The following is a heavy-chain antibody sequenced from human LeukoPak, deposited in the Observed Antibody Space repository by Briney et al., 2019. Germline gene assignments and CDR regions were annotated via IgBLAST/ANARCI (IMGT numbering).Heavy chain of an antibody. Sequence: SRTLSLTCTVSGXSISSGGYYWTWIRQHPGKGLEWIGYIYYSGSTYYNPSLKSRVTISVDTSKNQFSLRLSSVTAADTAVYYCALGYCGGGSCYAREYFQHWGQGTLVTVSS. J-gene: IGHJ1*01. V-gene: IGHV4-31*03. CDR2: IYYSGST. CDR3: ALGYCGGGSCYAREYFQH. CDR1: GXSISSGGYY. D-gene: IGHD2-15*01.